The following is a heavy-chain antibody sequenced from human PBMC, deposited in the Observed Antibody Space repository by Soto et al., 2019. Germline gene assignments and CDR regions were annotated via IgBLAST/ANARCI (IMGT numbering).Heavy chain of an antibody. V-gene: IGHV1-8*01. D-gene: IGHD2-21*01. Sequence: QVQLVQSGAEVKKPGASVKVSCKASGYSFTNYDLNWGRQATGKGPEWVGWMSPNTGATGYGQKFQGRVTLTRNTAIRTAYMELSNMTSDDPAVYYCARDYGGNSGWFDPWGQGTLVTVSS. J-gene: IGHJ5*02. CDR3: ARDYGGNSGWFDP. CDR1: GYSFTNYD. CDR2: MSPNTGAT.